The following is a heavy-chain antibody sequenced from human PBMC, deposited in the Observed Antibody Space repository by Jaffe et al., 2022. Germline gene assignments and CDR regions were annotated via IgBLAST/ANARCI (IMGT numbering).Heavy chain of an antibody. V-gene: IGHV1-2*02. CDR3: AGGHGITAEGGWFDP. CDR2: INPNSGVT. D-gene: IGHD1-20*01. Sequence: QVQLVQSGAEVKKPGASVKVSCKASGYTFTGYYMHWVRQAPGQGLEWMGWINPNSGVTNYAQKFQGRITLTRDTSINTVYMELSSLRSDDTAVYYCAGGHGITAEGGWFDPWGQGTLVTVSS. CDR1: GYTFTGYY. J-gene: IGHJ5*02.